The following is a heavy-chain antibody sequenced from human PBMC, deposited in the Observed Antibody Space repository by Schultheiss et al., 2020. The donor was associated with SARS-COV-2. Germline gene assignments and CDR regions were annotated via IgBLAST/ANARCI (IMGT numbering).Heavy chain of an antibody. CDR3: AKSGPIQLWLPVVY. V-gene: IGHV3-21*04. D-gene: IGHD5-18*01. CDR2: ISSSSSYI. CDR1: GFTFSSYS. J-gene: IGHJ4*02. Sequence: GGSLRLSCAASGFTFSSYSMNWVRQAPGKGLEWVSSISSSSSYIYYADSVKGRFTISRDNSKNTLYLQMNSLRVEDTAIYYCAKSGPIQLWLPVVYWGQGTLVTVSS.